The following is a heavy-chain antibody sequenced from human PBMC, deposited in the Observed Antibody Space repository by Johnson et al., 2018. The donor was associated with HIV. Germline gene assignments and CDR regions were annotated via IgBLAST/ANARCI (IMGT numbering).Heavy chain of an antibody. V-gene: IGHV3-30*03. D-gene: IGHD3-10*01. CDR2: ISYDGTNQ. Sequence: QVQLVESGGGVVRPGGSLRLSCAASGFTFDDYGMSWVRQVPDTGLEWVAVISYDGTNQYHADSVKGRFTIPRDNSKNTLYLQMNSLRGEDTAVYYCARDWEGSGTYGVYDEGFDIWGPGTMVTVSS. CDR3: ARDWEGSGTYGVYDEGFDI. CDR1: GFTFDDYG. J-gene: IGHJ3*02.